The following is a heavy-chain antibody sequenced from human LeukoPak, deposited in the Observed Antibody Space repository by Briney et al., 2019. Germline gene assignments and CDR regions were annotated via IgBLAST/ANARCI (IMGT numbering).Heavy chain of an antibody. CDR1: GYSFTSYW. D-gene: IGHD3-10*02. CDR3: TRQMLTTASPIDH. CDR2: IYPGDSNV. J-gene: IGHJ4*02. Sequence: GESLKISCKGYGYSFTSYWIGRVRHMPGKGLEWMGIIYPGDSNVKYSPSFKGQVTISADKSVSTAYLQWSSLKASDTAMYYCTRQMLTTASPIDHWGQGTLVTVSS. V-gene: IGHV5-51*01.